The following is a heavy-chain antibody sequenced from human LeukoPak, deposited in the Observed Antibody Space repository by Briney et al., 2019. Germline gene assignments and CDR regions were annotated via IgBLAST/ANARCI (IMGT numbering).Heavy chain of an antibody. V-gene: IGHV4-4*07. D-gene: IGHD3-22*01. CDR3: ARDLTDYYELDY. Sequence: SETLSLTCTVSGGSISSYYWSWIRQPAGKGLEWIGRIYTSGSTNYNPSLKSRVTMSLDTSKNQFSLKVNSVTAADTAMYYCARDLTDYYELDYWGQGTLVSVSS. J-gene: IGHJ4*02. CDR1: GGSISSYY. CDR2: IYTSGST.